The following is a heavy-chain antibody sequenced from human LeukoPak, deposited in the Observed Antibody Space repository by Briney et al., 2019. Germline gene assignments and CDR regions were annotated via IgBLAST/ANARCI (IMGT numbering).Heavy chain of an antibody. J-gene: IGHJ3*02. D-gene: IGHD3-22*01. V-gene: IGHV3-21*04. CDR2: ISSSSSYI. CDR1: GFTFSSYS. CDR3: AKDALDYYDSSGSDAFDI. Sequence: GGSLRLSCAASGFTFSSYSMNWVRQAPGKGLEWVSSISSSSSYIYYADSVKGRFTISRDNAKNTLYLQMNSLRAEDTAVYYCAKDALDYYDSSGSDAFDIWGQGTMVTVSS.